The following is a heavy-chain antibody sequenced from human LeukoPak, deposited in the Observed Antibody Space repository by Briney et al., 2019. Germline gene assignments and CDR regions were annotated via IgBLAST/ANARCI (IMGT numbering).Heavy chain of an antibody. V-gene: IGHV3-48*01. CDR1: GFTFSSYS. J-gene: IGHJ5*02. CDR2: ISSSSSTI. Sequence: PGGSLRLSCAASGFTFSSYSMNWVRQAPGKGLEWVSYISSSSSTIYYADSVKGRFTISRDNAKNSLYLQMNSLRAEDTAVYYCARDLRYSSGWYFGNWFDPWGQGILVTVSS. D-gene: IGHD6-19*01. CDR3: ARDLRYSSGWYFGNWFDP.